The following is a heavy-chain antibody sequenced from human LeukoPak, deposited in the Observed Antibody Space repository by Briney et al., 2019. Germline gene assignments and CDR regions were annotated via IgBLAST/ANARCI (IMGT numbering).Heavy chain of an antibody. CDR2: IYYSGST. V-gene: IGHV4-59*12. CDR3: ARESYYDSSNPDY. Sequence: SETLSLTCTVSGGSISSYYWSWIRQPPGKGLEWIGYIYYSGSTNYNPSPKSRVTILVDTSKNQFSLKLSSVTAADTAVYYCARESYYDSSNPDYWGQGTLVTVSS. J-gene: IGHJ4*02. CDR1: GGSISSYY. D-gene: IGHD3-22*01.